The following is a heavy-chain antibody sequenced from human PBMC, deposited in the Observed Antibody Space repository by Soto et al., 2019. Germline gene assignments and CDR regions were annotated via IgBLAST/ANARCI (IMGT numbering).Heavy chain of an antibody. CDR3: AMEVVVVAATPGSGLDA. CDR1: GFTFDDYA. D-gene: IGHD2-15*01. CDR2: ISWNSGSI. J-gene: IGHJ5*02. Sequence: EVQLVESGGGLVQPGRSLRLSCAASGFTFDDYAMHWVRQAPGKGLEWVSGISWNSGSIGYADSVKGRFTISRDNAKNSLYLQMNSLRSEDTALYYCAMEVVVVAATPGSGLDAWGQGTLVTVSS. V-gene: IGHV3-9*01.